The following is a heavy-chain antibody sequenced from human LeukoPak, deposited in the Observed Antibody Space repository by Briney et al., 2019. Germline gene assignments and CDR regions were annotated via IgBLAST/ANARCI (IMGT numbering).Heavy chain of an antibody. CDR3: ARVGVSSGRYYYMDV. D-gene: IGHD5/OR15-5a*01. Sequence: PSETLSLTCAVYGGSFSGYYWSWIRQPPGKGLEWIGEINHSGSTNYNPSLKSRVTISVDTSKNQFSLKLSSVTAADTAVYYCARVGVSSGRYYYMDVWGKGTTVTVSS. CDR1: GGSFSGYY. V-gene: IGHV4-34*01. J-gene: IGHJ6*03. CDR2: INHSGST.